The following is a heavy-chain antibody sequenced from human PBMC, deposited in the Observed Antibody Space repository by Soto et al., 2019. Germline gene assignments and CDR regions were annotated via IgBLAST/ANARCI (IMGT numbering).Heavy chain of an antibody. J-gene: IGHJ6*02. Sequence: GESLKISCKGSGYTFTNYWIGWVRQMPGKGLEWMGIIYPGDSDNKYNPSFQGQVNISADKSITTTYLQWSSLKASDTAIYYCAASIFYYGMDVWGQGTTVTVSS. CDR1: GYTFTNYW. CDR2: IYPGDSDN. CDR3: AASIFYYGMDV. V-gene: IGHV5-51*01.